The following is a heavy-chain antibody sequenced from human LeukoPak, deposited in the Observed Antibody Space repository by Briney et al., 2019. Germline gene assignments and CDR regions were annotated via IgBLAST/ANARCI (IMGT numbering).Heavy chain of an antibody. V-gene: IGHV4-4*09. CDR1: GGSISNYY. CDR2: IYTSGST. Sequence: SESLSLTCAVSGGSISNYYCSWIRQPPGKGLEWIGYIYTSGSTNYNPSLKSRVTISVDTSKNQFSLKLSSVTAADTAVYYCARVYCSSTSCPSPRFDPWGQGTLVTVSS. CDR3: ARVYCSSTSCPSPRFDP. J-gene: IGHJ5*02. D-gene: IGHD2-2*01.